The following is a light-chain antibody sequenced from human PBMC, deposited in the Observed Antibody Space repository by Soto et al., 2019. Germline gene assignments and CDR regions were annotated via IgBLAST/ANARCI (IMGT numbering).Light chain of an antibody. CDR1: QSLVYSDGITY. V-gene: IGKV2-30*01. J-gene: IGKJ4*01. Sequence: DVVMTQSPLSLPVTLGQPASISCRSSQSLVYSDGITYLNWFQQRPGQSPRRLIYKVFNRDSGVPDRFSGSGSGSDFTLKISRVEAEDVGIYYFLQATHLPLTFGGGTKVEIK. CDR3: LQATHLPLT. CDR2: KVF.